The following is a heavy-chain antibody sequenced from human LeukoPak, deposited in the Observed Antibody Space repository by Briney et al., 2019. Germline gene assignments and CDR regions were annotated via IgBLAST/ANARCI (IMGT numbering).Heavy chain of an antibody. CDR1: GGSFSGYY. CDR3: ARGQVGSYVYYYYYGMDV. V-gene: IGHV4-34*01. Sequence: SETLSLTCAVYGGSFSGYYWSWIRQLPGEGLEWIGEINHSESTNYNPSLKSRVTISVDTFKNQFSLRLSSVTDADTAVYYCARGQVGSYVYYYYYGMDVWGRGTTVTVSS. CDR2: INHSEST. J-gene: IGHJ6*02. D-gene: IGHD5-18*01.